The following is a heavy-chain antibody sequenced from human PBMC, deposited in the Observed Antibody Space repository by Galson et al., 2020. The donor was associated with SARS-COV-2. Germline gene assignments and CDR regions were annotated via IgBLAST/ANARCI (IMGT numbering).Heavy chain of an antibody. J-gene: IGHJ4*02. CDR3: SRGIGPMIRGVFIPYYFDN. CDR2: IYHSGTT. CDR1: GGSISSGGYS. V-gene: IGHV4-30-2*01. Sequence: SETLSLTCTVSGGSISSGGYSWSWIRQPPGKGLEWIGYIYHSGTTYYNPSLKSRVTMSVDRSKNQFSLRLSSVTAADTAVYYCSRGIGPMIRGVFIPYYFDNWGQGALVTVSS. D-gene: IGHD3-10*01.